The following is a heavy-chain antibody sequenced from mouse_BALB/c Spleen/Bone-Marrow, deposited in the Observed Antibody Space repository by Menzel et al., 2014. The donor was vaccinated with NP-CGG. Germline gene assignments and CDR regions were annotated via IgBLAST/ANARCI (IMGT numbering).Heavy chain of an antibody. J-gene: IGHJ3*01. V-gene: IGHV5-12-2*01. CDR1: GFTFSSDS. D-gene: IGHD1-1*01. Sequence: EVKLVESGGGLVQPGGSLKLSCAASGFTFSSDSMSWVRHTPEKRLEWVAYISNGGGSTYYPDTVKGRFTISRDNAKNPLYLQMSTLKSEDTAMYFCARHGLYYGSSSFANWGQGTLVTVSA. CDR2: ISNGGGST. CDR3: ARHGLYYGSSSFAN.